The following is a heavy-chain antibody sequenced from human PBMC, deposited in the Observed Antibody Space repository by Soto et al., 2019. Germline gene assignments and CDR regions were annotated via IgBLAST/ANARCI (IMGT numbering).Heavy chain of an antibody. CDR2: IIPISETA. J-gene: IGHJ6*02. CDR1: GGTFSSYA. Sequence: SVKVSCKASGGTFSSYAITWVRQAPGQGLEWMGGIIPISETANYAQKFQGRVTITADKSTSTAYMELSSLRSEDTAVYYCARAEITFVGDYYYYYGMDVWGQGTTVTVSS. V-gene: IGHV1-69*06. CDR3: ARAEITFVGDYYYYYGMDV. D-gene: IGHD3-3*01.